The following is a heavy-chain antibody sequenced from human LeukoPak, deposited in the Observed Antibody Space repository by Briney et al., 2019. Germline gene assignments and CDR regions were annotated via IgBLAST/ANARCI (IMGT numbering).Heavy chain of an antibody. D-gene: IGHD3-3*01. CDR3: ATAGPYCDFWSGYYPFDY. Sequence: ASVKVSCKVSGYTLTELSIHWVRQAPGKGLEWMGGFDPEDGETIYAQKFQGRVTMTEDTSTDTAYMELSSLRSEDTAVYYCATAGPYCDFWSGYYPFDYWGQGTLVTVSS. CDR1: GYTLTELS. J-gene: IGHJ4*02. V-gene: IGHV1-24*01. CDR2: FDPEDGET.